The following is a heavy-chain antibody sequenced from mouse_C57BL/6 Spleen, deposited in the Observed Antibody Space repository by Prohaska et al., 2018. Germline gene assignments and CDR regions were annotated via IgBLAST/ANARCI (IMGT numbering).Heavy chain of an antibody. Sequence: EVKLEESGGGLVQPGGSMKLSCVASGFTFSNYWMNWVRQSPEKGLEWVDQIILKSDNYATHYAESVKGRFTISRDDSKSSVYLQMNNLRAEDTGIYYCTAPAGSSDYWGQGTTLTVSS. CDR2: IILKSDNYAT. J-gene: IGHJ2*01. V-gene: IGHV6-3*01. D-gene: IGHD1-3*01. CDR1: GFTFSNYW. CDR3: TAPAGSSDY.